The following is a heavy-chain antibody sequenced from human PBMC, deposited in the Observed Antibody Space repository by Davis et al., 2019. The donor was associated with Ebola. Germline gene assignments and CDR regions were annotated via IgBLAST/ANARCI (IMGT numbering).Heavy chain of an antibody. D-gene: IGHD3-10*01. CDR1: GFTFSSYA. CDR3: AREFGDGDWFDP. CDR2: ISYDGSNK. V-gene: IGHV3-30-3*01. Sequence: PGGSLRLSCAASGFTFSSYAMHWVRQAPGKGLEWVAVISYDGSNKYYADSVKGRFTISRDNSKNTLYLQMNSLRAEDTAVYYCAREFGDGDWFDPWGQGTLVTVSS. J-gene: IGHJ5*02.